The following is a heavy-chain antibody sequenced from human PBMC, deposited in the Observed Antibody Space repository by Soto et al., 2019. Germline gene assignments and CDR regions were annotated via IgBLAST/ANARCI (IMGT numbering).Heavy chain of an antibody. D-gene: IGHD1-1*01. V-gene: IGHV4-31*03. CDR3: ARGSQLERDALDI. CDR1: GVSINSGGYY. CDR2: IYYTGHT. J-gene: IGHJ3*02. Sequence: QVQLQESGPGLVKPSQTLSLTCSVSGVSINSGGYYWSWIRHHPGKGLEWIGYIYYTGHTFYNPSLTRRVAMSLDTSKNQFSLKLSSVTAADTAVYYCARGSQLERDALDIWGQGTMVTVSS.